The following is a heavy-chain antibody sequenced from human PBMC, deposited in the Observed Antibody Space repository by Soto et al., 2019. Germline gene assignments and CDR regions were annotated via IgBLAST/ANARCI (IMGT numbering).Heavy chain of an antibody. CDR1: GYTFTSYA. Sequence: QVQLVQSGAEVKKPGASVKVSCKASGYTFTSYAMHWVRQAPGQRLEWMGWINAGNGQTKYSQKLQGRVTITRDTWASTAYMELSSLRAEDTSVYYCARVPPWGGRCSSWSGYGYWGQGTLVTVSS. CDR3: ARVPPWGGRCSSWSGYGY. D-gene: IGHD6-13*01. J-gene: IGHJ4*02. CDR2: INAGNGQT. V-gene: IGHV1-3*01.